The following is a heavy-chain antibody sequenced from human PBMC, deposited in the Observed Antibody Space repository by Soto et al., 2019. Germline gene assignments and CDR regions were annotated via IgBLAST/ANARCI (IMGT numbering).Heavy chain of an antibody. CDR3: VRDGAGAYILGWFGT. Sequence: QVQLQESGPGLVKPSQTLSLSCTVSGDSISRGGYYWNWIRQHPRKGLEWIGYIYHSGSTNYNPSLKSRFTISVDPSKNPLYLELTNVTAAATAVYYCVRDGAGAYILGWFGTWVQGILVTVS. CDR2: IYHSGST. J-gene: IGHJ5*02. CDR1: GDSISRGGYY. D-gene: IGHD2-21*01. V-gene: IGHV4-31*03.